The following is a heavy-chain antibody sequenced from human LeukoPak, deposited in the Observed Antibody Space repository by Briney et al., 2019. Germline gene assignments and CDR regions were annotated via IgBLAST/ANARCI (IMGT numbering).Heavy chain of an antibody. CDR1: GGSISSYY. V-gene: IGHV4-59*01. CDR3: ARYDSSAIFGGGFDI. Sequence: SETLSLTCTVSGGSISSYYWSWIRQPPGKGLEWIGYIYYSGSTNYNPSLKSRVTISLDTSKNQFSLKLSSVTAADTAVYYCARYDSSAIFGGGFDIWGQGTMVTVSS. D-gene: IGHD3-22*01. J-gene: IGHJ3*02. CDR2: IYYSGST.